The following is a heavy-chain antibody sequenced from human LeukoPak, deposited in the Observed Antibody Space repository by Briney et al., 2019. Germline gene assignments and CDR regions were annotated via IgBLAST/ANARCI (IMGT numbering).Heavy chain of an antibody. CDR3: ARGSGWVDN. J-gene: IGHJ4*02. CDR1: GFTLGDYA. Sequence: GGSLRLSCTASGFTLGDYALTWVRQAPGKGLEWVGFIRKKAERGTTEYGTSVKGRFTISREESKRTAYLQMNFLKTEDTAVYYCARGSGWVDNWGQGTLVTVSS. D-gene: IGHD6-19*01. V-gene: IGHV3-49*04. CDR2: IRKKAERGTT.